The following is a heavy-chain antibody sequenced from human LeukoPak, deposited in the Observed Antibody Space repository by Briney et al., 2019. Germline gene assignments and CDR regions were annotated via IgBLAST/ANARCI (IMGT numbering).Heavy chain of an antibody. CDR2: ISGSGGST. D-gene: IGHD3-10*01. Sequence: GGSLRLSCAASGFTFGSYAMSWVRQAPGKGLEWVSAISGSGGSTYYADSVKGRFTISRDNSKNTLYLQMNSLRAEDTAVYYCAKDPRSSMVRGKYWGQGTLVTVSS. CDR1: GFTFGSYA. CDR3: AKDPRSSMVRGKY. J-gene: IGHJ4*02. V-gene: IGHV3-23*01.